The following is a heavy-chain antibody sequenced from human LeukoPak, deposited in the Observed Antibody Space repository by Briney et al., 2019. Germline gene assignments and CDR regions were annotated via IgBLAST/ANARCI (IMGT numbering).Heavy chain of an antibody. J-gene: IGHJ4*02. CDR2: ISSSGSTI. D-gene: IGHD6-19*01. CDR3: ASTARIAVAGFDY. Sequence: PGGSLRLSCAASGFTFSSYEMNWVRQAPGKGLEWVSYISSSGSTIYYADSVKGRFTISRDNPKNSLYLQMNSLRAEDTAVYYCASTARIAVAGFDYWGQGTLVTVSS. V-gene: IGHV3-48*03. CDR1: GFTFSSYE.